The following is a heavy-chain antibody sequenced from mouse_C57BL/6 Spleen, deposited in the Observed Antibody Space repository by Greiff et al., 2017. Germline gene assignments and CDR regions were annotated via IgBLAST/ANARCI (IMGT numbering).Heavy chain of an antibody. V-gene: IGHV1-55*01. CDR2: IYPGSGST. J-gene: IGHJ2*01. D-gene: IGHD4-1*01. CDR1: GYTFTSYW. CDR3: ARYQAGNFDY. Sequence: VKLQQPGAELVKPGASVKMSCKASGYTFTSYWITWVKQRPGQGLAWIGDIYPGSGSTNYNEKFKSKATLTVDTSSSTAYMQLSSLTSEDSAVYYCARYQAGNFDYWGQGTTLTVSS.